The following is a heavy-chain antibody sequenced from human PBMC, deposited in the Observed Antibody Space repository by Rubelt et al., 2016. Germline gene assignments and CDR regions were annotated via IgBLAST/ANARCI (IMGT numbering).Heavy chain of an antibody. Sequence: QQQLQESGPGLVKPSETLSLTCTVSGGSISSYYWSWIRQPPGRGLEWIGYVHSSGSSTYKPSLKSRVTISVDTSKNNFSLSWTSVTAADAAVYYCSTTKVGTVYVPNWGQGTLVTVSS. D-gene: IGHD1-26*01. CDR2: VHSSGSS. CDR3: STTKVGTVYVPN. J-gene: IGHJ4*02. V-gene: IGHV4-59*01. CDR1: GGSISSYY.